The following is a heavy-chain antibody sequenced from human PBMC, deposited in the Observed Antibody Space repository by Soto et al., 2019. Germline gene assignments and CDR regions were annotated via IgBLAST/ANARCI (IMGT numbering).Heavy chain of an antibody. V-gene: IGHV1-24*01. D-gene: IGHD6-13*01. Sequence: GASVKVSCKVSGYTLTELSMHCVRQAPGKGLEWMGGFDPEDGETIYAQKFQGRVTMTEDTSTDTAYMELSSLRSEDTAVYYCATRGRAAPRMGWFDPWGQGTLVTVSS. J-gene: IGHJ5*02. CDR1: GYTLTELS. CDR3: ATRGRAAPRMGWFDP. CDR2: FDPEDGET.